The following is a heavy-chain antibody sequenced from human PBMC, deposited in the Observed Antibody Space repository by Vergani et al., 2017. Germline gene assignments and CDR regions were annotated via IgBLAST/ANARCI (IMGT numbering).Heavy chain of an antibody. D-gene: IGHD4-23*01. J-gene: IGHJ6*02. Sequence: QVQLVQSGAEVKKPGSSVKVSCKASGGTFSSYAISWVRQAPGQGLEWMGGIIPIFGTANYAQKFQGRVTSTADESTSTAYMELSSLRSEDTAVYYCAGRSHCVGKRYNYYGMDVWGQGTTVTVSS. CDR1: GGTFSSYA. V-gene: IGHV1-69*12. CDR3: AGRSHCVGKRYNYYGMDV. CDR2: IIPIFGTA.